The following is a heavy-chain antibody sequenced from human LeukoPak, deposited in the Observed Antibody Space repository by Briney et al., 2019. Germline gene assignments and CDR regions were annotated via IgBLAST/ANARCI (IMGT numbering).Heavy chain of an antibody. V-gene: IGHV1-8*01. J-gene: IGHJ6*03. D-gene: IGHD4-17*01. CDR1: GYTFTSYD. CDR2: MNPNSGDT. CDR3: ARAGGDYGDYYHYYYYMDV. Sequence: ASVKVSCKASGYTFTSYDINWVRQATGQGLEWMGWMNPNSGDTGYAQKFQGRVTMTRDTSINTAYMELSSLTSEDTAVYYCARAGGDYGDYYHYYYYMDVWGSGTTATVSS.